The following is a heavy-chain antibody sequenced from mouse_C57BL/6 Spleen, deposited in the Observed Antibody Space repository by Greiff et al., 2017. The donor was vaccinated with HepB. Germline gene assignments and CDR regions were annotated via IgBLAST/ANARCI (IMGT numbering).Heavy chain of an antibody. CDR3: ALYGNSWFAY. V-gene: IGHV1-80*01. J-gene: IGHJ3*01. CDR1: GYAFSSYC. Sequence: QVQLQQSGAELVKPGASVNISCKASGYAFSSYCMNWVKQRPGKGLEWIGQIYPGDGDTNYNGKFKGKATLTADKSSSTAYMQLSSLTSEDSAVYFCALYGNSWFAYWGQGTLVTVSA. D-gene: IGHD2-1*01. CDR2: IYPGDGDT.